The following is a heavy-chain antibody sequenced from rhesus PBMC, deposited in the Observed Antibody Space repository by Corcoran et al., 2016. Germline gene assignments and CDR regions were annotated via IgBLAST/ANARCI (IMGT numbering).Heavy chain of an antibody. Sequence: EVRLVESGGGLVQPGGSLRLSCAAFGFSFRDHYMSWVRQAPGQGLAGVGYIRNNAEGVNAEAASSAKERFTSSRNYSKSIASLQMNSLKIEDTAVYYCARDNYYVGSLWGDNSLDVWGRGVLVTVSS. CDR1: GFSFRDHY. J-gene: IGHJ5-2*02. CDR3: ARDNYYVGSLWGDNSLDV. D-gene: IGHD1-26*01. V-gene: IGHV3-116*02. CDR2: IRNNAEGVNA.